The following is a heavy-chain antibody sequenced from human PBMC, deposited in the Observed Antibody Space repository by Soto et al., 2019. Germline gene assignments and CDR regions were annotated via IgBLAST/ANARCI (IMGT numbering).Heavy chain of an antibody. D-gene: IGHD7-27*01. CDR1: GYSFTNYY. CDR3: ARHLGTEDYYYGMEV. Sequence: PGESLKISCEGSGYSFTNYYIAWVRQMPGKGLEWMGIIYPRDSKIRYSPSLQGQVTFSADKSLSTAYLQWSSLKASDTAKYYCARHLGTEDYYYGMEVWGQGTTVTSP. J-gene: IGHJ6*02. CDR2: IYPRDSKI. V-gene: IGHV5-51*01.